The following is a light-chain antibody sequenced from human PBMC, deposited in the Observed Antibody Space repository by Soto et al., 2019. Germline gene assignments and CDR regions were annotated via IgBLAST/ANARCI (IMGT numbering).Light chain of an antibody. CDR3: QQYYSLPLT. CDR1: QSVFYSSNNKNY. Sequence: DIVMTQSPESLAVSLGERATINCKSSQSVFYSSNNKNYLTWYQQKPGQPPKPLIYWASTRESGVPDRFSGSGSETDFTLTISSLQAEDVAVYYCQQYYSLPLTFGGGTKVEIK. J-gene: IGKJ4*01. CDR2: WAS. V-gene: IGKV4-1*01.